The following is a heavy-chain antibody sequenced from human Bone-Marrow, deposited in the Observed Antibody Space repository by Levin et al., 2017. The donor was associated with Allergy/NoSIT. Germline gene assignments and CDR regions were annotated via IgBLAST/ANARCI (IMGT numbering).Heavy chain of an antibody. Sequence: GGSLRLSCAASRFTFRNYAMNWVRQAPGKGLEWVAGISGGGSVANYADSVKGRFTISRDNFKNELYLQMDNLRGDDTAVYYCAKGDGDIIDQYYYYMEVWGTGATVTVAS. CDR2: ISGGGSVA. CDR1: RFTFRNYA. D-gene: IGHD3-10*01. J-gene: IGHJ6*03. V-gene: IGHV3-23*01. CDR3: AKGDGDIIDQYYYYMEV.